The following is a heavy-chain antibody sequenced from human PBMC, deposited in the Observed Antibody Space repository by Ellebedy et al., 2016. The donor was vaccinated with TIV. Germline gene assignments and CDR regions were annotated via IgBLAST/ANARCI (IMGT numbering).Heavy chain of an antibody. CDR1: GYTFTSYD. Sequence: AASVKVSCKASGYTFTSYDINWARQATGQGLEWMGWMNPNSGNTGYAQKFQGRVTMTRDTSISTAYMELSRLRSDDTAVYYCARDGGSYSDFDYWGQGTLVTVSS. V-gene: IGHV1-8*01. D-gene: IGHD1-26*01. CDR3: ARDGGSYSDFDY. CDR2: MNPNSGNT. J-gene: IGHJ4*02.